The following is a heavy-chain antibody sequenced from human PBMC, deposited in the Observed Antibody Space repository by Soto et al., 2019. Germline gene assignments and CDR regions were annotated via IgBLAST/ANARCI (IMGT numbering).Heavy chain of an antibody. D-gene: IGHD6-19*01. CDR3: ARGVAGSGFDL. CDR2: TYYRSNWRH. V-gene: IGHV6-1*01. J-gene: IGHJ4*02. Sequence: SQTLSLTCAISGDSVSSNTAAWNWIRSSPSRGLEWLGRTYYRSNWRHDYAVSVKSRITVNPDTSKNHFSLQLSSVTPDDTAVYYCARGVAGSGFDLWGQGTLVTVSS. CDR1: GDSVSSNTAA.